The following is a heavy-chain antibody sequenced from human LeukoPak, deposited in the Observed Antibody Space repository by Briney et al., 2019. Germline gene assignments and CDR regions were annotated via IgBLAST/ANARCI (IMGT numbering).Heavy chain of an antibody. CDR1: GFTVSEYD. V-gene: IGHV3-74*01. CDR2: ISSDGSNT. D-gene: IGHD2/OR15-2a*01. CDR3: ARVGEYDSFDY. J-gene: IGHJ4*02. Sequence: GGSLRLSCAASGFTVSEYDMYWVRQPPGKGLVWVSRISSDGSNTNYADSVKGRFTISRDNAKNTLYLQMDSLRAEDTAVYYCARVGEYDSFDYWGQGTLVTVSS.